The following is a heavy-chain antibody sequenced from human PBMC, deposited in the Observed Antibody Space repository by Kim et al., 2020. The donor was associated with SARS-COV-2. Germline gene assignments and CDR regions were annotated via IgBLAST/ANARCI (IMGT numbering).Heavy chain of an antibody. J-gene: IGHJ3*02. Sequence: GGSLRLSCAASGFTFSSYGMHWVRQAPGKGLEWVAVIWYDGSNKYYADSVKGRFTISRDNSKNTLYLQMNSLGAEDKAVYYCVGSRDSGSYYWGDDAFGMWGQGKMVTVS. CDR1: GFTFSSYG. V-gene: IGHV3-33*01. CDR2: IWYDGSNK. CDR3: VGSRDSGSYYWGDDAFGM. D-gene: IGHD1-26*01.